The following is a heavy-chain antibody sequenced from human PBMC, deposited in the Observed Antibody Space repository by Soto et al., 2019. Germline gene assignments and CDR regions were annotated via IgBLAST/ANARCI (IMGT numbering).Heavy chain of an antibody. CDR1: GGTFSSYA. V-gene: IGHV1-69*13. Sequence: ASVKVSCKASGGTFSSYAISWVRQAPGQGLEWMGGIIPIFGTANYAQKFQGRVTITADESTSTAYMELSSLRSEDTAVHYCARGPRMIDHGMDVWGQGTTVTVSS. CDR3: ARGPRMIDHGMDV. CDR2: IIPIFGTA. J-gene: IGHJ6*02. D-gene: IGHD3-22*01.